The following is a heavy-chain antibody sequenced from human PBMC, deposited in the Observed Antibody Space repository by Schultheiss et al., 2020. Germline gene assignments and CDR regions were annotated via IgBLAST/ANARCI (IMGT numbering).Heavy chain of an antibody. CDR3: ARDPRIDAIIVYYYYGMDV. CDR2: ISYDGSNK. CDR1: GFTFSSYA. J-gene: IGHJ6*02. D-gene: IGHD3-22*01. Sequence: WGSLRLTCAASGFTFSSYAMHWVRQAPGKGLEWVAVISYDGSNKYYADSVKGRFTISRDNSKNTLYLQMNSLRAEDTAVYYCARDPRIDAIIVYYYYGMDVWGQGTTVTVSS. V-gene: IGHV3-30-3*01.